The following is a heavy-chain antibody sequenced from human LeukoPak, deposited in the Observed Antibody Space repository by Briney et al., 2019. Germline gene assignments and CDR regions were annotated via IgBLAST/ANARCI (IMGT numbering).Heavy chain of an antibody. CDR2: ISTSSSDT. CDR1: GFSFSDYY. J-gene: IGHJ6*02. Sequence: GRSLRLSCAASGFSFSDYYMTWIRQAPGRGLECVSYISTSSSDTNYADSVKGRFTISRDNSKNSLYLQMNSLRAEDTAVYYCARGHYGMDVWGQGTTVTVSS. CDR3: ARGHYGMDV. V-gene: IGHV3-11*06.